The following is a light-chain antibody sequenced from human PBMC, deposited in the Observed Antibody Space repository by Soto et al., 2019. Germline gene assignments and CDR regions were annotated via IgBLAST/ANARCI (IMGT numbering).Light chain of an antibody. Sequence: EIVLTQSPGTLALSPGERATLSCSASQSVSSNYFAWYQQKPGQAPRLLIYGIYIRATGITDRFSGSGSGTDFTLTISRLEPEDFAVYYCEQYGSSPRTVGQGTKVEIK. CDR1: QSVSSNY. CDR2: GIY. CDR3: EQYGSSPRT. V-gene: IGKV3-20*01. J-gene: IGKJ1*01.